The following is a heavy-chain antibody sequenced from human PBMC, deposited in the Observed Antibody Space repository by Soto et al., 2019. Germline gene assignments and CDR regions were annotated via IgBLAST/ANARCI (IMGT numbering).Heavy chain of an antibody. CDR3: ARDAFTMVRGVAYYYYGMDV. CDR2: INPNSGGT. D-gene: IGHD3-10*01. J-gene: IGHJ6*02. CDR1: GYTFTGYY. V-gene: IGHV1-2*04. Sequence: ASVKVSCKASGYTFTGYYMHWVRQAPGQGLEWMGWINPNSGGTNYAQKFQGWVTMTRDTSISTAYMELSSLRPEDTAVYYCARDAFTMVRGVAYYYYGMDVWGQGTTVTVSS.